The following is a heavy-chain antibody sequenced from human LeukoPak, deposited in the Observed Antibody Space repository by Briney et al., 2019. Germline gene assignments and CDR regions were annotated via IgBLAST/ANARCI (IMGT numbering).Heavy chain of an antibody. V-gene: IGHV7-4-1*02. Sequence: ASVKVSCKASGYTFTSYAMNWVRQAPGQELEWMGWINTNTGNPTYAQGFTGRFVFSLDTSVSTAYLQISSLKAEDTAVYYCARGEYSSGWYIRVFDYWGQGTLVTVSS. CDR1: GYTFTSYA. CDR3: ARGEYSSGWYIRVFDY. J-gene: IGHJ4*02. D-gene: IGHD6-19*01. CDR2: INTNTGNP.